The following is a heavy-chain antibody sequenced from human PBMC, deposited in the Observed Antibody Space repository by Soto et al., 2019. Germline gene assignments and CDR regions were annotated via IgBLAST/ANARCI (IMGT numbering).Heavy chain of an antibody. Sequence: ASGKVSLNVSVGTLISYTFSWVRQAPGQGLEWMGRVIPNLGVTNYAKKFQGRFTIVVDTSTSTAYMELNSLRYEDTAVYYCARDKGYCSDTSCPDFDYWGQGTLVTVSS. CDR3: ARDKGYCSDTSCPDFDY. CDR2: VIPNLGVT. D-gene: IGHD2-15*01. V-gene: IGHV1-69*04. J-gene: IGHJ4*02. CDR1: VGTLISYT.